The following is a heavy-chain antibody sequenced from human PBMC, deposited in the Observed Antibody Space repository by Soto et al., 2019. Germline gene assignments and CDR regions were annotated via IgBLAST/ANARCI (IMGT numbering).Heavy chain of an antibody. Sequence: GGSPRLSCAVSGFTFSSFGMHWVRQTPDKGLQWVAFLCYDGSSTYYAESVKGRFIISRDNSKNTLYLQMNSLRAEDTAVYYCAKNPGYYYDSTGYHFDYWGQGTLVTVSS. CDR2: LCYDGSST. D-gene: IGHD3-22*01. J-gene: IGHJ4*02. CDR3: AKNPGYYYDSTGYHFDY. V-gene: IGHV3-33*08. CDR1: GFTFSSFG.